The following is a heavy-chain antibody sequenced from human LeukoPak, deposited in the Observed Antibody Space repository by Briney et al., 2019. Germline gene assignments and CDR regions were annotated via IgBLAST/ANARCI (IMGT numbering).Heavy chain of an antibody. CDR2: ISYDGSNK. D-gene: IGHD3-3*01. J-gene: IGHJ4*02. Sequence: GGSLRLSCAASGFTFSSYAMHWVRQAPGKGLEWVAVISYDGSNKYYADSVKGRFTISRDNSKNTLYLQMDSLRAEDTAVYYCAKQTYYDFWSGYSYYFDYWGQGTLVTVSS. V-gene: IGHV3-30-3*02. CDR1: GFTFSSYA. CDR3: AKQTYYDFWSGYSYYFDY.